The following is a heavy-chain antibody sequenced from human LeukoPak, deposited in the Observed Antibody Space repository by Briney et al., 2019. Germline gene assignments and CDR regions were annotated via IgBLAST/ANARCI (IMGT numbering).Heavy chain of an antibody. D-gene: IGHD3-22*01. J-gene: IGHJ4*02. Sequence: GGSLRLSCAASGFTFSNYWMSWVRQAPGKGLEWVANIKEDGSEKYYVDSVKGRFTISRDNAKNSLSLQVNSLSAEDTAVYCARSRSGYYEDYWGQGTLVTVSS. CDR3: ARSRSGYYEDY. V-gene: IGHV3-7*01. CDR2: IKEDGSEK. CDR1: GFTFSNYW.